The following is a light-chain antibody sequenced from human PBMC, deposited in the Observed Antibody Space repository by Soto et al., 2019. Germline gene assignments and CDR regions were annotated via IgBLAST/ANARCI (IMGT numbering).Light chain of an antibody. V-gene: IGLV1-44*01. CDR2: NYA. CDR1: SSNIGSNS. Sequence: QSVLTQPPSASGTPGQRVTLSCAGSSSNIGSNSANWYQQFPGTAPKLLIYNYAQRPSGAPDRFSGSKSGTSASLAISGLPSDDEAVYFCASWDDTLSAWVFGGGTKLTVL. CDR3: ASWDDTLSAWV. J-gene: IGLJ3*02.